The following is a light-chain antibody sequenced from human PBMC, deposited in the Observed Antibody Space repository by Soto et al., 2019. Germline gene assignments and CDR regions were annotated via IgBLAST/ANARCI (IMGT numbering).Light chain of an antibody. Sequence: PGERATLSCWASQNVLSNYLAWYQQKPGQAPRLLIYGASTRATGIPDRFGGSGSGTDFTLTISRLEPEDFAVYYCQQYSFLPRTFGQGTKVDI. CDR2: GAS. CDR1: QNVLSNY. J-gene: IGKJ1*01. CDR3: QQYSFLPRT. V-gene: IGKV3-20*01.